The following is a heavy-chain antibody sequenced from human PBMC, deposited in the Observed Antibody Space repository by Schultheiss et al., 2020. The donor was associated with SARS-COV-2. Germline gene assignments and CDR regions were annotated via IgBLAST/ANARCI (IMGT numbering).Heavy chain of an antibody. V-gene: IGHV3-30*07. J-gene: IGHJ3*02. CDR3: ASTSSVTDAFDI. CDR2: ISYDGSNK. Sequence: GGSLRLSCAASGFTFSSYAMSWVRQAPGKGLEWVAVISYDGSNKYYADSVKGRFTISRDNSKNTLYLQMNSLRAEDTAVYYCASTSSVTDAFDIWGQGTMVTVSS. D-gene: IGHD6-6*01. CDR1: GFTFSSYA.